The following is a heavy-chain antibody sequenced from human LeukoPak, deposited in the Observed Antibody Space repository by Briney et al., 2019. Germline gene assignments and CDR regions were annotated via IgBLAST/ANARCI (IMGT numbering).Heavy chain of an antibody. V-gene: IGHV1-2*02. Sequence: ASVKVSCKASGYTFTRYYMHWVRHAPGQGLVRMGWINTNSGGTNYAQKFQGRVTLTRDTSISTDYTELSRLRSDDTAVYYTGRGAIFGVVSTYYYYMDVWGKGTTVTVSS. D-gene: IGHD3-3*01. J-gene: IGHJ6*03. CDR2: INTNSGGT. CDR1: GYTFTRYY. CDR3: GRGAIFGVVSTYYYYMDV.